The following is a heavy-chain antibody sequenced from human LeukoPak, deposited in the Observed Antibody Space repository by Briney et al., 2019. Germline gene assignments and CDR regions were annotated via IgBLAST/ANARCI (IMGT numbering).Heavy chain of an antibody. CDR2: ISNRGAST. CDR1: GFTFSSYG. D-gene: IGHD1-26*01. Sequence: GGSLRLSCAASGFTFSSYGINWVRQAPGKGLEWVSAISNRGASTYYADSVKGRFTISRDNSKNTLYLQMNSLRAEDTAVYYCARRSRDNKWSGSYWGYYFDYWGQGTLVTVSS. J-gene: IGHJ4*02. CDR3: ARRSRDNKWSGSYWGYYFDY. V-gene: IGHV3-23*01.